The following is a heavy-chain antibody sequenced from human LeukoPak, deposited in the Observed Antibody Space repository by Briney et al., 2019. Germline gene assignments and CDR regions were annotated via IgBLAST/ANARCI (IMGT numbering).Heavy chain of an antibody. CDR1: GGSISSSSYY. J-gene: IGHJ1*01. D-gene: IGHD6-6*01. Sequence: RSSQTLSLTCTVSGGSISSSSYYWGWIRQPPGKGLEWIGSIYYSGSTYYNPSLKSRVTISVDTSKNQFSLKLSSVTAADTAVYYCARRWEYSSSSGHFQHWGQGTLVTVSS. CDR3: ARRWEYSSSSGHFQH. CDR2: IYYSGST. V-gene: IGHV4-39*01.